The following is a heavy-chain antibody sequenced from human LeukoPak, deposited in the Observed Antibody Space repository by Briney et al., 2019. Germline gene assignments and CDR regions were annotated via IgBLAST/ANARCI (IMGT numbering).Heavy chain of an antibody. D-gene: IGHD6-25*01. CDR1: GYSISSGYY. J-gene: IGHJ3*02. CDR2: IYHSGST. CDR3: ARSLRTFSSVDAFDI. V-gene: IGHV4-38-2*02. Sequence: PSETLSLTCTVSGYSISSGYYWGWIRQPPGKGLEWIGSIYHSGSTYYNPSLKSRVTISVDTSKNQFSLKLSSVTAADTAVYYCARSLRTFSSVDAFDIWGQGTMVTVSS.